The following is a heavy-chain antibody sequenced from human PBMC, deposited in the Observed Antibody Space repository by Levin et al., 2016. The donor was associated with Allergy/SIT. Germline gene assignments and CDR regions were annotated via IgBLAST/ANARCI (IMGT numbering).Heavy chain of an antibody. CDR1: GYTFTSYG. Sequence: ASVKVSCKASGYTFTSYGISWVRQAPGQGLEWMGWISAYNGNTNYAQKLQGRVTMTTDTSTSTAYMELRSLRSDDTAVYYCARITMIVVVITDYYGMDVWGQGTTVTVSS. CDR2: ISAYNGNT. D-gene: IGHD3-22*01. CDR3: ARITMIVVVITDYYGMDV. J-gene: IGHJ6*02. V-gene: IGHV1-18*01.